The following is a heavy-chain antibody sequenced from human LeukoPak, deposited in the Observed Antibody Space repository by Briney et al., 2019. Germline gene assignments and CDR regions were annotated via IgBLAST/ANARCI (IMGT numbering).Heavy chain of an antibody. CDR2: ISYDGSNK. J-gene: IGHJ4*02. CDR1: GFTFSSYG. D-gene: IGHD4-17*01. Sequence: GGSLRLSCAASGFTFSSYGMHWVRQAPGKGLEWVAVISYDGSNKYYADSVKGRFAISRDNSKNTLYLQMNSLRAEDTAVYYCAKALNYGNFDYWGQGTLVTVSS. CDR3: AKALNYGNFDY. V-gene: IGHV3-30*18.